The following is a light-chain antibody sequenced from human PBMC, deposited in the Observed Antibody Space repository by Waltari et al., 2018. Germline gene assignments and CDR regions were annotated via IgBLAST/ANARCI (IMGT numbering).Light chain of an antibody. J-gene: IGKJ1*01. V-gene: IGKV1-6*02. CDR2: SAS. Sequence: AIQMTQSPSSLSAYVADGAPITSRASQVIRNDLPWYQQKPGKAPKLLIYSASTLQSGVPSRFSGSGSGTDFTLTISSLQPEDFATYYCLQDYYTPRTFGQGTKVEIK. CDR1: QVIRND. CDR3: LQDYYTPRT.